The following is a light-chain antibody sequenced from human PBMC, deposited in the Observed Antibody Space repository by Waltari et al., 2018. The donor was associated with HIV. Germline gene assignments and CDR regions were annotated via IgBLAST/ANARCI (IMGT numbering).Light chain of an antibody. CDR3: QSADSSGTWV. CDR1: ALPKQY. J-gene: IGLJ3*02. Sequence: SYELTQPPSVSVSPGQPARITCSGDALPKQYAYWYQQRPGQAPVAVIYKDSERPSGIPERFSGSSSGTTVTLTISGVQAGDEADYYCQSADSSGTWVFGGGTKLTVL. V-gene: IGLV3-25*03. CDR2: KDS.